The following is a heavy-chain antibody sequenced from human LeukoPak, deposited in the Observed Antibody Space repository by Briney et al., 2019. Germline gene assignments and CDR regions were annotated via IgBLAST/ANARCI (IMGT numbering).Heavy chain of an antibody. J-gene: IGHJ5*02. CDR3: AKGGCSSTTCYLANP. V-gene: IGHV3-30*18. CDR1: GLTFSSYG. CDR2: ISYDGTIR. Sequence: GGSLRLSCAASGLTFSSYGMHWVRQAPGEGLEWVAVISYDGTIRNYADSVKGRFTISRDNSKNTLYLQMNSLTAEDTAQYYCAKGGCSSTTCYLANPWGQGTLVTVAS. D-gene: IGHD2-2*01.